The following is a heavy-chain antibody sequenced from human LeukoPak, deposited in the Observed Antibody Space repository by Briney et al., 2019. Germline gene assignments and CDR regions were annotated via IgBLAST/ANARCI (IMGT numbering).Heavy chain of an antibody. CDR2: IYYSGST. J-gene: IGHJ6*03. CDR1: GGSISSGDYY. V-gene: IGHV4-30-4*08. CDR3: AAARKDIVVVPAAVNYYYYMDV. Sequence: SSETLSLTCTVSGGSISSGDYYWSWIRQPPGKGLEWIGYIYYSGSTYDNPSLKSRVTISVDTSKNQFSLKLSSVTAADTAVYYCAAARKDIVVVPAAVNYYYYMDVWGKGTTVTVSS. D-gene: IGHD2-2*01.